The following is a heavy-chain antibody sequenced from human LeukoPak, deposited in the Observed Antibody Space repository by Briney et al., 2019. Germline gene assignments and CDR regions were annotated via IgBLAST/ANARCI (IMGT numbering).Heavy chain of an antibody. D-gene: IGHD1/OR15-1a*01. CDR1: GGSFRGYY. CDR3: ARRKEQEFDY. CDR2: INHSGSI. Sequence: SETLSLTCAVYGGSFRGYYWSWIRQPPGKGLEWIGEINHSGSINYNPSLRSRVTISVDTSKNQFSLKLSSVTAADTAVYYCARRKEQEFDYWGQGPLVIVSS. V-gene: IGHV4-34*01. J-gene: IGHJ4*02.